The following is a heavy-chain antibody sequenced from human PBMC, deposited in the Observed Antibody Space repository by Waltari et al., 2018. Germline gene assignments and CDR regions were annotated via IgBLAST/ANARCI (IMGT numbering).Heavy chain of an antibody. CDR2: VHGSGKT. V-gene: IGHV4-4*02. CDR1: GDSMSSTYW. J-gene: IGHJ4*02. Sequence: QLQQSGPGLVKPSGTLSLTCAVSGDSMSSTYWWSWVRQSPGKGLEWIGQVHGSGKTNYNPSFASRVSVTLHTSANQFSLRVTSATAADTAVYYCGCDRGRGLYLDSWGQGTLVTVS. D-gene: IGHD2-15*01. CDR3: GCDRGRGLYLDS.